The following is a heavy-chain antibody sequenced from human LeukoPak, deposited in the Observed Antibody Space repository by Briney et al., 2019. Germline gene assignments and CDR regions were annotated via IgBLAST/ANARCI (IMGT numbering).Heavy chain of an antibody. Sequence: SSETLSLTCTVSGGSISRYYWSWLRQPPGKGLEWLGYIYYSGSTNYNPSLKSRVTISVDTSKNQFSLKLSSVTAADTAVYYCASTLCGGDCYSETYFDYWGQGTLVTVSS. CDR3: ASTLCGGDCYSETYFDY. V-gene: IGHV4-59*01. CDR1: GGSISRYY. CDR2: IYYSGST. D-gene: IGHD2-21*01. J-gene: IGHJ4*02.